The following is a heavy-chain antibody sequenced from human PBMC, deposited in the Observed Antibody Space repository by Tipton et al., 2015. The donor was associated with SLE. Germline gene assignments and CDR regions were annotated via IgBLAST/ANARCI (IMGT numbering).Heavy chain of an antibody. CDR1: GFTFEKYG. CDR3: TRGGKWSSGWYFDF. V-gene: IGHV3-20*04. CDR2: ISGNGNTL. J-gene: IGHJ4*02. Sequence: GSLRLSCGASGFTFEKYGLSWVRQRPGKGLEWVASISGNGNTLAYAASVRGRFAISRDNAKSSLYLQMNTLRVDDAALYYCTRGGKWSSGWYFDFWGQGISVSVSS. D-gene: IGHD6-13*01.